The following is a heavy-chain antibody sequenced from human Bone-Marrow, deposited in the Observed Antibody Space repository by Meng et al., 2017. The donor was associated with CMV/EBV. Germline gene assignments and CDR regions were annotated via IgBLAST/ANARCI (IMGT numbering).Heavy chain of an antibody. D-gene: IGHD1-26*01. J-gene: IGHJ5*02. V-gene: IGHV1-46*01. Sequence: ASVKVSCKASGYTFTSYYMHWVRQAPRQGLEWMGIINPSGGSTSYAQKFQGRVTMTRDTSTSTVYMELSSLRSEDTAVYYCARGHFVMRRMWELRDWFDPWGQGTLVTVSS. CDR1: GYTFTSYY. CDR2: INPSGGST. CDR3: ARGHFVMRRMWELRDWFDP.